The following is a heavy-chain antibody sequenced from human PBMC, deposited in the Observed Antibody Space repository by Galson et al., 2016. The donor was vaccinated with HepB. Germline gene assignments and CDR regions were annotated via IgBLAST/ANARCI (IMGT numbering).Heavy chain of an antibody. D-gene: IGHD5-24*01. CDR2: LSFDGINK. V-gene: IGHV3-30*18. J-gene: IGHJ4*02. Sequence: SLRLSCAVSGFTFNSYWMSWVRQAPGKGLEWVAVLSFDGINKYYADSVKGRFTISRDNSKNTVYLQMNSLRAEDTAVYYCAKDAYTWRWLLSFFPDYWGQGTLVTVSS. CDR1: GFTFNSYW. CDR3: AKDAYTWRWLLSFFPDY.